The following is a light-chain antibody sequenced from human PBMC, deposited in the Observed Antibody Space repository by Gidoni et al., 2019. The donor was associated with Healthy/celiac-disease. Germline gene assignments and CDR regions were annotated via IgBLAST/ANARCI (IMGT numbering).Light chain of an antibody. Sequence: QSALTQPASVSGSPGQSITISCTATSTDVGGYNYVSWYQQHPGKAHKLMIYDVSNRPSGVSNRFSGSKSGNTASLTISGLQAEDEADYYCSSYTSSSWVFGGGTKLTVL. CDR3: SSYTSSSWV. CDR1: STDVGGYNY. V-gene: IGLV2-14*03. CDR2: DVS. J-gene: IGLJ3*02.